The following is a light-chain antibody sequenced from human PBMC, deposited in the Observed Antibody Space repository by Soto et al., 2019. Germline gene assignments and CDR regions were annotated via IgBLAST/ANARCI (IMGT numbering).Light chain of an antibody. CDR2: DAS. Sequence: DIQMTQSPSTLSASVGDRVTITCRASQSISSWLAWYQQKPGKAPKVLIYDASSLESVVPSRFSGSGSGTEFSLTISSLQPDDVATYYCQQYNHYWTFGQGTRVEIK. CDR3: QQYNHYWT. CDR1: QSISSW. V-gene: IGKV1-5*01. J-gene: IGKJ1*01.